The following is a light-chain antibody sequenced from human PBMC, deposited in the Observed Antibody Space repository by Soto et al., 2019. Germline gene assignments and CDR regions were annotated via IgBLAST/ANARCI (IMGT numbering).Light chain of an antibody. V-gene: IGLV2-11*01. J-gene: IGLJ1*01. CDR2: AVN. CDR3: CSAAGNLCV. Sequence: QSALTQPRSVSGSPGQSVTISCTGTSSDVGGYNYVSWYQQHPGKAPILMIYAVNKRPSVVPHRFSGYKSGNTASLTIAGLQADEEADYYGCSAAGNLCVFGSGTKLTVL. CDR1: SSDVGGYNY.